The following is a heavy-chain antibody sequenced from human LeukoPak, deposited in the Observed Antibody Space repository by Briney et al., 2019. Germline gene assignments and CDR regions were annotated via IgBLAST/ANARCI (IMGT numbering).Heavy chain of an antibody. J-gene: IGHJ6*03. CDR1: GYSISSGFY. V-gene: IGHV4-38-2*02. CDR2: IYHTGST. CDR3: ARNNLHYYYMDV. Sequence: SETLSLTCTVSGYSISSGFYWGWIRQPPGKGLEWIGSIYHTGSTYSNPSLKSRVTISVDTSKNQFSLKLSSVTAADTAVYYCARNNLHYYYMDVWGQGTTVTVSS.